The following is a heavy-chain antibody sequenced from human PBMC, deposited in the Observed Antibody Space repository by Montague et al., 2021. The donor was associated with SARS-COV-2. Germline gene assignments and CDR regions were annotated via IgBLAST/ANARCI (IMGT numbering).Heavy chain of an antibody. CDR1: GGSIISTTSN. Sequence: SETLSLTCTVSGGSIISTTSNWGWIRQPPGKGLEWIGSIYYTANTYYTPSLKTRVTISVDTSKNQFSLRLRSVTAADTAVYYCAVDRLRYGWFDPWGQGTLVTVSS. CDR3: AVDRLRYGWFDP. CDR2: IYYTANT. V-gene: IGHV4-39*01. D-gene: IGHD5/OR15-5a*01. J-gene: IGHJ5*02.